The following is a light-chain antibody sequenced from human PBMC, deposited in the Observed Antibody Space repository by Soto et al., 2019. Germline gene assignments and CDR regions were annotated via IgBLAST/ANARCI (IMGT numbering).Light chain of an antibody. CDR1: QTISSW. Sequence: DIQMTQSPSTLSGSVGDRVTITCRASQTISSWLAWYQQKPGKAPKLLIYKASTLKSGVPSRFSGSGSGTGFTLTISSLQPDAFGTYYCQHYNSYSEAFGQGTKVDIK. CDR3: QHYNSYSEA. V-gene: IGKV1-5*03. J-gene: IGKJ1*01. CDR2: KAS.